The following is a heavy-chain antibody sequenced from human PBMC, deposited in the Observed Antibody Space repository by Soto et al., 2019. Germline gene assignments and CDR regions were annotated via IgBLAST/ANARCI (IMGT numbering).Heavy chain of an antibody. V-gene: IGHV4-4*02. D-gene: IGHD3-10*01. CDR2: IYHSGST. CDR1: GGSISSSNW. Sequence: QVQLQESGPGLVKPSGTLSLTCAVSGGSISSSNWWSWVRQPPGKGLEWIGEIYHSGSTNYNPSLKRRVNKSVDKSKNQFSLKLSSVTAADTAVYYCASRPLWFGELSPFAPWGQGTLVTVSS. J-gene: IGHJ5*02. CDR3: ASRPLWFGELSPFAP.